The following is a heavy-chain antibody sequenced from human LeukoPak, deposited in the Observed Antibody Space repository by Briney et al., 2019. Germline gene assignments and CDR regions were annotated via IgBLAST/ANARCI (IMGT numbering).Heavy chain of an antibody. Sequence: ASVKVSCKTSGYTFTTYGITWVRQAPGQGLEWMGWISAYNGDTNYAQKLQGRVTMTTDTSTTTAYMELRGLRSDDTAVYYCARDSVVWSTMARESDYWGQGTLVTVSS. D-gene: IGHD3-10*01. CDR2: ISAYNGDT. CDR3: ARDSVVWSTMARESDY. V-gene: IGHV1-18*01. J-gene: IGHJ4*02. CDR1: GYTFTTYG.